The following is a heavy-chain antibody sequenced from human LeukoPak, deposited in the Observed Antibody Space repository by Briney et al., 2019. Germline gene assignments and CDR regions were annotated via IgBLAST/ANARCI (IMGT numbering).Heavy chain of an antibody. J-gene: IGHJ5*02. CDR1: GYSFTSYW. D-gene: IGHD2-15*01. V-gene: IGHV5-51*01. CDR3: ARGSGYCSGGSCYAGGFDP. CDR2: IYPGDSDT. Sequence: GESLKISCKGSGYSFTSYWIGWVRQMPGKGLEWMGIIYPGDSDTRYSPSFQGQVTISADKSISTAYLQWSSLKASDTAMYYCARGSGYCSGGSCYAGGFDPWGQGTLVTVSS.